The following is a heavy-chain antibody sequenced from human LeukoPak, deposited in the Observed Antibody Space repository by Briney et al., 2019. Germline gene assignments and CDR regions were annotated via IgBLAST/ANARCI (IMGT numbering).Heavy chain of an antibody. J-gene: IGHJ4*02. CDR2: IYSSGTT. D-gene: IGHD3-22*01. Sequence: SETLSLTCTVSGGSINSYYWSWIRLPAGKGLEWIGRIYSSGTTNYNPSLKSRVTISLDTSKNQFSLKLSSVTAADTAVYYCARGLGIITGYYYGSPHYYFDFWGQGTLVTVSS. CDR3: ARGLGIITGYYYGSPHYYFDF. V-gene: IGHV4-4*07. CDR1: GGSINSYY.